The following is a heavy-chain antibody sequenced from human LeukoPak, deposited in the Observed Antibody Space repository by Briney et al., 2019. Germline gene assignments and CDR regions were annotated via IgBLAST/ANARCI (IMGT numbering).Heavy chain of an antibody. V-gene: IGHV3-11*01. CDR3: ARANRDRDIVVVPAADFVDY. Sequence: GGSLRLSCAASGFTFSDYYMSWIRQAPGKGLEWVSYISSSGSTIYYADSVKGRFTISRDNAKNSLYLQMSSLRAEDTAVYYCARANRDRDIVVVPAADFVDYWGQGTLVTVSS. CDR2: ISSSGSTI. CDR1: GFTFSDYY. D-gene: IGHD2-2*01. J-gene: IGHJ4*02.